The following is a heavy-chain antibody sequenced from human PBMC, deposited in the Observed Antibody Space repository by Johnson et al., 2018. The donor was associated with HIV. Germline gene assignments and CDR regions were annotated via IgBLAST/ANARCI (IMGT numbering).Heavy chain of an antibody. D-gene: IGHD3-16*02. V-gene: IGHV3-13*01. CDR3: ARDFGLGDLSYETVDAFDF. Sequence: VQLVESGGGLVQPGGSLRLSCAASGFIFSNYDMHWVRQPTGKGLEWVSGIGTAGDTYYADSVKGRFTISRDNSKKMLYLQMNSLRAEDTAVYSCARDFGLGDLSYETVDAFDFWGPGTLVTVSS. CDR1: GFIFSNYD. J-gene: IGHJ3*01. CDR2: IGTAGDT.